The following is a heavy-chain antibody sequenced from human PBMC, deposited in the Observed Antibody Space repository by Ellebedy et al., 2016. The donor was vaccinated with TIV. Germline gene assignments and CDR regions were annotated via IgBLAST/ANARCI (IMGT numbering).Heavy chain of an antibody. V-gene: IGHV4-34*01. CDR2: INHSGST. D-gene: IGHD3-9*01. J-gene: IGHJ4*02. CDR1: GGSFSGYY. Sequence: MPSETLSLTCAVYGGSFSGYYWSWIRQPPGKGLEWIGEINHSGSTNYNPSLKSRVTISVDTSKNQFSLKLSSVTAADTAVYYCARDRALRYFDWFDYWGQGTLVTVSS. CDR3: ARDRALRYFDWFDY.